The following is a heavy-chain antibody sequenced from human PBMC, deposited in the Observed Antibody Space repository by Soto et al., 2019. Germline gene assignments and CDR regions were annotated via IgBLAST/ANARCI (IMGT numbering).Heavy chain of an antibody. D-gene: IGHD1-7*01. CDR1: GFTFSDYY. CDR3: SRAGVKGTTSRGQVYN. Sequence: QVQVVESGGGLVKPGGSLRLSCAASGFTFSDYYMSWIRQAPGKGLEWVSRISSSGDGTKYADSVKGRFTISRDNAKNTLYLQLNSLRAEDTAVYYCSRAGVKGTTSRGQVYNWGQGALVTVSS. CDR2: ISSSGDGT. V-gene: IGHV3-11*06. J-gene: IGHJ4*02.